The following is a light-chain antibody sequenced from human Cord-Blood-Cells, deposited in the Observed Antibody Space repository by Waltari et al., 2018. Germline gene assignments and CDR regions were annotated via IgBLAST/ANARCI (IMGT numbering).Light chain of an antibody. CDR2: EGS. V-gene: IGLV2-23*03. Sequence: QSALTQPASVSGSPGQSITISCPGTSSDVGSYNLFSWYQQHPGKAPKLMIYEGSKRPSGVSNRFSGSKSGNTASLTSSGLQAEDEADYYCCSYAGSSTFVFGGGTKLTVL. J-gene: IGLJ3*02. CDR3: CSYAGSSTFV. CDR1: SSDVGSYNL.